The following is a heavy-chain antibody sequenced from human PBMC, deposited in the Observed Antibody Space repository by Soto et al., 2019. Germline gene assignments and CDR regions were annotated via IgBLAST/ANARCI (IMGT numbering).Heavy chain of an antibody. CDR1: GYSFTSYW. CDR2: IDPSDSYT. Sequence: GESLKISCKGSGYSFTSYWISWVRQMPGKGLEWMGRIDPSDSYTNYSPSFQGHVTISADKSISTAYLQWSSLKASDTAMYYCARLRTTVTSAGGMDVWGQGTTVTVSS. CDR3: ARLRTTVTSAGGMDV. J-gene: IGHJ6*02. V-gene: IGHV5-10-1*01. D-gene: IGHD4-17*01.